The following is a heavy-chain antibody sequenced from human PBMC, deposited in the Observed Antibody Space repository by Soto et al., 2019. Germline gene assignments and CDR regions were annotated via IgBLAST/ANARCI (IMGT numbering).Heavy chain of an antibody. J-gene: IGHJ4*02. CDR3: SRGTYYPQSSGLHADY. CDR1: GFMFNYYA. CDR2: ISSDGNHQ. Sequence: GGSLRLSCATSGFMFNYYAMHWVRQAPGQGLEWVAMISSDGNHQFYVDNVRGRFTVSRDNSKNTLNLQMNSLRPEDTAVYYCSRGTYYPQSSGLHADYWGPGTVVTVSS. D-gene: IGHD3-22*01. V-gene: IGHV3-30*03.